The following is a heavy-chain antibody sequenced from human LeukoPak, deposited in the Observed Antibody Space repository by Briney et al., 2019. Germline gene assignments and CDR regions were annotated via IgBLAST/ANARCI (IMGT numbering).Heavy chain of an antibody. CDR3: ARVGGGSSWYGRDYFDY. CDR1: GFTFSSYS. D-gene: IGHD6-13*01. J-gene: IGHJ4*02. CDR2: ISSSSSTI. V-gene: IGHV3-48*01. Sequence: PGGSLRLSCAASGFTFSSYSMNWVRQAPGKGLEWVSYISSSSSTIYYADSVKGRFTISRDNAKNSLYLQMNSLRAEDTAVYYCARVGGGSSWYGRDYFDYWGQGTLVTVSS.